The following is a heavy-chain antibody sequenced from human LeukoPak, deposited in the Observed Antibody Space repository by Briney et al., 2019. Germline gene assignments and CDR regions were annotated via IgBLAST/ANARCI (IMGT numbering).Heavy chain of an antibody. V-gene: IGHV4-34*01. CDR1: GGSFSGYY. CDR2: INHSGST. J-gene: IGHJ4*02. Sequence: SETLSLTCAVYGGSFSGYYWSWIRQPPGKGLEWTGEINHSGSTNYNPSLKSRVTISVDTSKNQFSLKLSSVTAADTAVYYCARGGFVYYGSGSYYYYWGQGTLVTVSS. D-gene: IGHD3-10*01. CDR3: ARGGFVYYGSGSYYYY.